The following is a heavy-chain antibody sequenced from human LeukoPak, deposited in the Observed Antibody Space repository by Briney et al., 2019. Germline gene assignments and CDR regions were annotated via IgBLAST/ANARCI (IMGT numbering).Heavy chain of an antibody. CDR2: IRYDGSNK. D-gene: IGHD6-25*01. Sequence: GGSLRLSCAASGFTFSSYGMHWVRQAPGKGLEWVAFIRYDGSNKYYADSVKGRFTISRDNSKNTLYLQMNSLRADDTAIYYCATKTAAEEVYFDYWGQGTLVTVSS. V-gene: IGHV3-30*02. CDR3: ATKTAAEEVYFDY. CDR1: GFTFSSYG. J-gene: IGHJ4*02.